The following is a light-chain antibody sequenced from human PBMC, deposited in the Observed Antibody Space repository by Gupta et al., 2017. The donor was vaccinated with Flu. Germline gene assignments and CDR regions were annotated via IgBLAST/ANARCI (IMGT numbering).Light chain of an antibody. V-gene: IGLV1-47*01. Sequence: QSVLTQPPSASGTPGQRVTISCSGSTSNIGGNSVYWYQQLPGTAPKTLIYKNNQRPSGVPDRFSGSKSGNSASLAISGLRSEDEAAYYCTTWDDSLSGPVFGGGTTLTVL. CDR1: TSNIGGNS. J-gene: IGLJ3*02. CDR3: TTWDDSLSGPV. CDR2: KNN.